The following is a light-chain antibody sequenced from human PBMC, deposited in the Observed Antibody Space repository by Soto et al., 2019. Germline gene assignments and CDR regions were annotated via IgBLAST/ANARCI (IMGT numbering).Light chain of an antibody. CDR3: QQYGGSTRT. CDR1: QSVSSSS. Sequence: IVLTQSPGTLSLSPGERATLSCRASQSVSSSSLAWYQQKRGQAPRLLIHDASSRATGIPDRFSGSGSGTDVTLTISRLEKEDCAVYYCQQYGGSTRTFGQGTKVDIK. V-gene: IGKV3-20*01. J-gene: IGKJ1*01. CDR2: DAS.